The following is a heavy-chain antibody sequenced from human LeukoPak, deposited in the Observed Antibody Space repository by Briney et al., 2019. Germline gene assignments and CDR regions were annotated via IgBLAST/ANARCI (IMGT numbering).Heavy chain of an antibody. CDR1: GDFISSGGYY. CDR3: ARASTYFDN. CDR2: IYHTWTT. V-gene: IGHV4-31*03. Sequence: SETLSLTRTVSGDFISSGGYYWSWIRQHPGKGLEWIGYIYHTWTTYYNPSLKSRVSLSVDTSKNQFSLKLSSVTAADTAVYYCARASTYFDNWGQGTLVTVSS. J-gene: IGHJ4*02.